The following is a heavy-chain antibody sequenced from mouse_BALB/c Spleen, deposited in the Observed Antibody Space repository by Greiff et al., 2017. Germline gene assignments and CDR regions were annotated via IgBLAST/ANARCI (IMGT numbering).Heavy chain of an antibody. J-gene: IGHJ1*01. V-gene: IGHV5-6-2*01. CDR2: INSNGGST. CDR3: ARFTTATRYFDV. CDR1: GFTFSSYY. Sequence: EVQLVESGGGLVKLGGSLKLSCAASGFTFSSYYMSWVRQTPEKRLELVAAINSNGGSTYYPDTVKGRFTISRDNAKNTLYLQMSSLKSEDTALYYCARFTTATRYFDVWGAGTTVTVSS. D-gene: IGHD1-2*01.